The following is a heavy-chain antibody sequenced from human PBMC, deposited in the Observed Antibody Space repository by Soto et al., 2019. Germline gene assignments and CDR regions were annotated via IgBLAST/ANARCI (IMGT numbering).Heavy chain of an antibody. V-gene: IGHV3-21*06. CDR3: ARSGSSHASWFDP. Sequence: EVQLVESGGGLVKPGGSLRLSCAASEFTFNTYSMNWVHQAPGKGLEWVSSISGRGTYIYYADSAKGRFTISRDNDKNSLYLQMNSLRAEDTAVYYCARSGSSHASWFDPWGQGTLVTVSS. CDR1: EFTFNTYS. CDR2: ISGRGTYI. D-gene: IGHD6-13*01. J-gene: IGHJ5*02.